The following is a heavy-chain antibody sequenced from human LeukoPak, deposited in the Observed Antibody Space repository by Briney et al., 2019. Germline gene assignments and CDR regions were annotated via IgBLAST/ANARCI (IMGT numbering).Heavy chain of an antibody. J-gene: IGHJ4*02. CDR2: ISAYNGNT. V-gene: IGHV1-18*04. CDR3: ARVVYGGNSGIDY. D-gene: IGHD4-23*01. Sequence: ASVKVSCKASGYTFTGYYMHWVRQAPGQGLEWMGWISAYNGNTNYAQKLQGRVTMTTDTSTSTAYMELRSLRSEDTAVYYCARVVYGGNSGIDYWGQGTLVTVSS. CDR1: GYTFTGYY.